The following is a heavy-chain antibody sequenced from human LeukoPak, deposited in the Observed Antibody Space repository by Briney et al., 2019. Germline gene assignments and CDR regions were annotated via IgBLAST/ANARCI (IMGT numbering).Heavy chain of an antibody. CDR3: ARDRGAYYFDY. V-gene: IGHV3-72*01. D-gene: IGHD3-10*01. J-gene: IGHJ4*02. Sequence: PGGSLRLSCAASGFTFSDHYMDWVRQAPGKGLEWVGRTRNKANSYTTEYAASVKGIFTISRDDSKNSLYLQMNSLTTKDTAVSFCARDRGAYYFDYWGQGTLVTVSS. CDR2: TRNKANSYTT. CDR1: GFTFSDHY.